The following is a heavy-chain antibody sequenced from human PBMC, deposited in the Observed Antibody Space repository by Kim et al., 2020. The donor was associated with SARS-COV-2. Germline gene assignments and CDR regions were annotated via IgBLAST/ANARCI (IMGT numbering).Heavy chain of an antibody. D-gene: IGHD1-26*01. V-gene: IGHV4-59*01. J-gene: IGHJ5*02. Sequence: SETLSLTCTVSGGSISSYYWSWIRQPPGKGLEWIGYIYYSGSTNYNPSLKSRVTISVDTSKNQFSLKLSSVTAADTAVYYCARGDREQPGWFDPWGQGTLVTVSS. CDR2: IYYSGST. CDR3: ARGDREQPGWFDP. CDR1: GGSISSYY.